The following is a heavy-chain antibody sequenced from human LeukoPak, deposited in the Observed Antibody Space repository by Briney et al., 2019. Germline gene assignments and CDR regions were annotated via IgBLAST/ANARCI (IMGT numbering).Heavy chain of an antibody. D-gene: IGHD6-13*01. J-gene: IGHJ4*02. CDR1: GGSIRGSYYY. CDR2: IYDSGGT. CDR3: AGGRNTAGTSDS. Sequence: SSETLSLTCTVSGGSIRGSYYYWGWIRQPPGKGLEWIGSIYDSGGTTYHPSLKSRVTMSLDTSKNQFSLKLSSVTAADTAIYYCAGGRNTAGTSDSWGQGTLVTVSS. V-gene: IGHV4-39*07.